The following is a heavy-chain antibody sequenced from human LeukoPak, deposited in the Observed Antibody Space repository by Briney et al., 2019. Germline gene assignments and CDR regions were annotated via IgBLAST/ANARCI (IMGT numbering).Heavy chain of an antibody. J-gene: IGHJ5*02. V-gene: IGHV1-46*01. CDR2: INPSGGST. CDR1: GYTFTSYY. CDR3: ASEGVYYGSGSSNWFDP. D-gene: IGHD3-10*01. Sequence: ASVKVSCKASGYTFTSYYMHWVRQAPGQGLEWMGIINPSGGSTSYAQKFQGRVTMTRDTSTSTVYMELSSLRSGDTAVYYCASEGVYYGSGSSNWFDPWGQGTLVTVSS.